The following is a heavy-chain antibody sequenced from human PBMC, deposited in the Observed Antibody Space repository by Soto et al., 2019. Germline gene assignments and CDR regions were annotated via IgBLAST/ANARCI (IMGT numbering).Heavy chain of an antibody. J-gene: IGHJ3*01. CDR1: GFPFSRYI. V-gene: IGHV3-30-3*01. D-gene: IGHD5-18*01. CDR2: ISSDGSNS. CDR3: ARVRIQLWFCVGAFDV. Sequence: GSVKLSCGASGFPFSRYIMHWVRRAPGKGLEGVASISSDGSNSGSLDSVKGRFSISRDNSDNTLYLQMTSLSPEDSAVYFCARVRIQLWFCVGAFDVWGHGTMVTVSS.